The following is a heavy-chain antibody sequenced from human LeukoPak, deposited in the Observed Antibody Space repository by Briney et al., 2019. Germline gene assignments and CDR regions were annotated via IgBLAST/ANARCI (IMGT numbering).Heavy chain of an antibody. Sequence: PSETLSLTWTVSGGSISSYYWSWIRQPPGKGLEWIGYIYYSGSTNYNPSLKSRVTISVDTSKNQFSLKLSSVTAADTAVYYCARSDGYGLVGIWGQGTMVTVSS. J-gene: IGHJ3*02. CDR1: GGSISSYY. V-gene: IGHV4-59*01. CDR2: IYYSGST. D-gene: IGHD3-10*01. CDR3: ARSDGYGLVGI.